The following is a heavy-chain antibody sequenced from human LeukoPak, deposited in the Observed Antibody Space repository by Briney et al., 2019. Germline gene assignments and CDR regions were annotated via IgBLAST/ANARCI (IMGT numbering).Heavy chain of an antibody. J-gene: IGHJ3*02. CDR2: IYYSGST. V-gene: IGHV4-39*01. CDR1: GGSISSSSYY. Sequence: SETLSLTCTVSGGSISSSSYYWGWIRQPPGKGLEWFGSIYYSGSTYYNPSLKSRVTISVDTSKNQFSLKQSSVTAADTAVYYCARHFGYGYGRDAFDICGEGAIFTVSS. CDR3: ARHFGYGYGRDAFDI. D-gene: IGHD5-18*01.